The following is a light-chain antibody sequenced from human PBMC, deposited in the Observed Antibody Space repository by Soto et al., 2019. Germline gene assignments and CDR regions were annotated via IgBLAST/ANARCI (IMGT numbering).Light chain of an antibody. CDR3: HQYNNWPPGT. CDR1: QSISRS. Sequence: EIVLTQSPAILSLSPAERSALPCRASQSISRSLAWYQQKPGQAPRLLLTDAATSATGGPARFIGSGSGTELALTISSLQSEDFALYYCHQYNNWPPGTFGQGTKVDIK. CDR2: DAA. V-gene: IGKV3D-15*01. J-gene: IGKJ2*01.